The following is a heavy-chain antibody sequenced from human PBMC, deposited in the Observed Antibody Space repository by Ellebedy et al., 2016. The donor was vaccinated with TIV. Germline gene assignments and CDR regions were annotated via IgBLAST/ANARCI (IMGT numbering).Heavy chain of an antibody. Sequence: GESLKISCAASGFTFSGYWMSWVRQAPGKGLEWVANIKEDGSAAYYVDSVKGRFTISRENAKNSLYLQMSNLRAEDTAVFYCARAGGRHSTGSGFYWGQGTRVTVST. V-gene: IGHV3-7*03. CDR2: IKEDGSAA. J-gene: IGHJ4*02. CDR3: ARAGGRHSTGSGFY. D-gene: IGHD3-16*01. CDR1: GFTFSGYW.